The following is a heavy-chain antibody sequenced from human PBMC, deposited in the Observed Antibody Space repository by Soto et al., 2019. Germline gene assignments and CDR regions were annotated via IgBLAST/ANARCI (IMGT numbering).Heavy chain of an antibody. V-gene: IGHV1-18*01. Sequence: ASVKVSCKASGYTFTSYGISWVRQAPGQGLEWMGWISAHNGNTNYAQKLQGRVTMTTDTSTSTAYMELRSLRSDDTAVYYCARSRAARPDSWFDPWGQGTLVTVSS. CDR1: GYTFTSYG. D-gene: IGHD6-6*01. CDR3: ARSRAARPDSWFDP. J-gene: IGHJ5*02. CDR2: ISAHNGNT.